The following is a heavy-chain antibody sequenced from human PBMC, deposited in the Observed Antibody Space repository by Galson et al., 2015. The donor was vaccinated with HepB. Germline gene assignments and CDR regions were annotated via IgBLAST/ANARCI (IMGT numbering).Heavy chain of an antibody. J-gene: IGHJ5*02. D-gene: IGHD5-18*01. CDR1: GGSINGSSNW. CDR3: ARHVDTTMAISWFDP. V-gene: IGHV4-4*02. CDR2: IYHTGDT. Sequence: ETLSLTCAVSGGSINGSSNWWYWVRQPPGKGLEWIGEIYHTGDTNYNPSLKSRVAIAVDKSKNQFSLRLNSVTAADTAVYYCARHVDTTMAISWFDPWGQGTLVTVSS.